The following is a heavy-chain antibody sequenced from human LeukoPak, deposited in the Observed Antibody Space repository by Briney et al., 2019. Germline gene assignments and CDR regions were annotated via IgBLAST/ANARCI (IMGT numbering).Heavy chain of an antibody. CDR1: GGSISSYF. V-gene: IGHV4-59*12. CDR3: AREGSTVTTSFDY. D-gene: IGHD4-17*01. CDR2: IYYSGNT. J-gene: IGHJ4*02. Sequence: SETLSLTCTVSGGSISSYFWIWIRQPPGKGLEWIGYIYYSGNTNSNPSLKSRVTISLDTSKNQFSLKLSSVTAADTAVYYCAREGSTVTTSFDYWGQGTLVTVSS.